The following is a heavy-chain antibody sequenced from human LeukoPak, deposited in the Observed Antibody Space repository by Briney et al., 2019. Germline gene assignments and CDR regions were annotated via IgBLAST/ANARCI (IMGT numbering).Heavy chain of an antibody. CDR1: GYTFSDYY. Sequence: ASVKVSCKASGYTFSDYYLHWVRQAPGQYLEWMGWINPISGDTNFAQKFQGRVTMTRDTSISTAYMELSRLRSDDTAVYYCASAVIEYCSGGSCEPYYFDYWGQGTLVTVSS. CDR2: INPISGDT. V-gene: IGHV1-2*02. D-gene: IGHD2-15*01. J-gene: IGHJ4*02. CDR3: ASAVIEYCSGGSCEPYYFDY.